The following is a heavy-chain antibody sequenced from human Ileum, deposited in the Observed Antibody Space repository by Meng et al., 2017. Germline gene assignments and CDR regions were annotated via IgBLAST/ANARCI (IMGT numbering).Heavy chain of an antibody. D-gene: IGHD1-1*01. J-gene: IGHJ4*02. V-gene: IGHV1-18*01. CDR3: AREGAYNGGDY. CDR2: MNTDKGNT. CDR1: GYTFTTYG. Sequence: QVQLVQSGAELKKPGASVKVSCKASGYTFTTYGISWVRQAPGQGLEWMGWMNTDKGNTNYAQKFQGRVTMTRDTSTSTAYMELRSLRSDDTVVYYCAREGAYNGGDYWGQGALVTVSS.